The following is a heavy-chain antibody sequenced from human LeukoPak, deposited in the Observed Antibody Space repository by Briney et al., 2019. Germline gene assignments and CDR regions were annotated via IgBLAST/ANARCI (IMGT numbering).Heavy chain of an antibody. CDR1: GYTFTNYG. CDR2: INTDTGNP. V-gene: IGHV7-4-1*02. J-gene: IGHJ3*02. D-gene: IGHD3-22*01. Sequence: ASVKVSCKASGYTFTNYGLHWVRQAPGQGLEWMGWINTDTGNPTYAQGFTGRFVFSLDTSVSTAYLQITSLKADDSAVYYCARERPPPDPYDSSDDGPGAYDIWGQGTMVTVSS. CDR3: ARERPPPDPYDSSDDGPGAYDI.